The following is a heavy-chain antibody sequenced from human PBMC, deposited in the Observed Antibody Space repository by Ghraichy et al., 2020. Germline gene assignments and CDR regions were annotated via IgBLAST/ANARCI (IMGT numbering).Heavy chain of an antibody. Sequence: ETLSLTCAVYGGSFSGYYWSWIRQPPGKGLEWIGEINHSGSTNYNPSLKSRVTISVDTSKNQFSLKLSSVTAADTAVYYCARASGYFFDIWGQGTMVTVSS. D-gene: IGHD3-22*01. V-gene: IGHV4-34*01. CDR2: INHSGST. CDR1: GGSFSGYY. J-gene: IGHJ3*02. CDR3: ARASGYFFDI.